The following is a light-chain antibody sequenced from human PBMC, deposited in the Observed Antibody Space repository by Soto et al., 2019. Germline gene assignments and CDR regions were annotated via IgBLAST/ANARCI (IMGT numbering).Light chain of an antibody. CDR2: EAN. Sequence: QSALSQPASVSGSPGQSITISCTGTSSDVGSYNLVSWYQQHPGKAPKLMIFEANRRPLEISNRFSGSKSGNTASLTISGLQAEDEADYYCCSYADTSTYVFGAGTKLTVL. CDR1: SSDVGSYNL. CDR3: CSYADTSTYV. J-gene: IGLJ1*01. V-gene: IGLV2-23*01.